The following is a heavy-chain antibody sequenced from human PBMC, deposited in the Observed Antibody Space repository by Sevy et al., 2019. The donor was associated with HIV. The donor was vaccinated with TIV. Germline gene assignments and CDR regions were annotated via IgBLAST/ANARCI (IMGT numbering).Heavy chain of an antibody. CDR1: GFTFSSYA. J-gene: IGHJ4*02. V-gene: IGHV3-23*01. CDR3: AKEGDSSGWYGGAYYFDY. Sequence: GGSLRLSCAASGFTFSSYAMSWVRQAPGKGLEWVSAISGSGGSTYYADSAKGRFTISRDNSKNTLNMQMNSLRAEDTAVYYCAKEGDSSGWYGGAYYFDYWGQGTLVTVSS. CDR2: ISGSGGST. D-gene: IGHD6-19*01.